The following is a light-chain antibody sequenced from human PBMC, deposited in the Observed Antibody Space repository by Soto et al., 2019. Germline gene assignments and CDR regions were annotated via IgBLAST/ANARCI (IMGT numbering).Light chain of an antibody. J-gene: IGKJ2*01. CDR1: QSIGNY. V-gene: IGKV3-11*01. CDR2: DAT. Sequence: EIGLTQSPATLSLSPGETATLSCRASQSIGNYLAWYQQKPGHPPRLLIYDATNSATSIPFRFSGSGSGTDFTLTISSREPGDFAGYYCQQRSNWPSFGQGTRLEIK. CDR3: QQRSNWPS.